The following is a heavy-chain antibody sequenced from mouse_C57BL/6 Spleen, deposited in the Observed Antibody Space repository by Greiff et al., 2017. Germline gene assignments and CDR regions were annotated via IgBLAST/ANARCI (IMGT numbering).Heavy chain of an antibody. CDR2: FYPGSGSI. D-gene: IGHD2-3*01. Sequence: QVQLQQSGAELVKPGASVKLSCTASGYTFTEYTIHWVKQRPGQGLEWIGWFYPGSGSIKYNEKFKDKATLTADKSSSTGYMELSRETSENSAVYLCRRQEVEDAYCECYSARDYWGQGTSVTVSA. V-gene: IGHV1-62-2*01. CDR3: RRQEVEDAYCECYSARDY. J-gene: IGHJ4*01. CDR1: GYTFTEYT.